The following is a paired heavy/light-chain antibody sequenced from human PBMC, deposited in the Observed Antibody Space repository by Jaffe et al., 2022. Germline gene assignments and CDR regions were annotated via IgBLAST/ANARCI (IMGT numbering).Heavy chain of an antibody. J-gene: IGHJ3*02. D-gene: IGHD2-15*01. V-gene: IGHV4-39*01. Sequence: QLQLQESGPGLVKPSETLSLTCTVSGGSISSSTYYWAWIRQPPGKGLEWIGSIYYGGSPYYNPSLKRRLTTSVDTSKNQFSLNLSSVTAADTAVYYCARGYCSGGSCYAEAFDIWGQGTMVTVSS. CDR1: GGSISSSTYY. CDR3: ARGYCSGGSCYAEAFDI. CDR2: IYYGGSP.
Light chain of an antibody. CDR1: SSNIGSNV. CDR2: TNN. V-gene: IGLV1-47*01. Sequence: QSVLTQPPSASGTPGQRVTISCSGSSSNIGSNVVYWYQQLPGTAPKLLIYTNNQRPSGVPDRFSGSKSGTSASLAISGLRSEDEADYYCAAWDDSLSGPVFGGGTKLTVL. J-gene: IGLJ2*01. CDR3: AAWDDSLSGPV.